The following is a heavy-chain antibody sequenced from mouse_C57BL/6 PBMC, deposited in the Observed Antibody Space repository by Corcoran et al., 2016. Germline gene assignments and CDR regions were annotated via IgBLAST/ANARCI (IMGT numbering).Heavy chain of an antibody. J-gene: IGHJ2*01. CDR1: GYTFTDYY. Sequence: EVQLQQSGPELVKPGASVKISCKASGYTFTDYYMNWVKQSHGKSLEWIGDINPNNGGTSYNQKFKGKATLTVDKSSSTAYMKLRSLTSEDSAVYYCITTIDDYWGQGTTLTVSS. CDR2: INPNNGGT. D-gene: IGHD1-1*01. V-gene: IGHV1-26*01. CDR3: ITTIDDY.